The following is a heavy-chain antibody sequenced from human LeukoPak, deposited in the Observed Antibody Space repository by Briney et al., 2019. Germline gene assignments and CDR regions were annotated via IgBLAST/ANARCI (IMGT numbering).Heavy chain of an antibody. J-gene: IGHJ4*02. CDR2: INHSGST. CDR3: ARVTRGWYGSVDFDY. Sequence: TSETLSLTCAVYGGSFSGYYWSWIRQPPGKGLEWIGEINHSGSTNYNPSLKSRVTISVDTSKNQFSLKLSSVTAADTAVYYCARVTRGWYGSVDFDYWGQGTLVTVSS. D-gene: IGHD6-19*01. V-gene: IGHV4-34*01. CDR1: GGSFSGYY.